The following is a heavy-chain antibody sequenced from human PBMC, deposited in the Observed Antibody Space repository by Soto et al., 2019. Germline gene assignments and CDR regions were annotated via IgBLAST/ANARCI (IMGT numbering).Heavy chain of an antibody. V-gene: IGHV4-39*01. CDR3: ARKPDCTNGVCYPGPQIGWFDP. CDR2: IYYSGST. CDR1: GGSISSSSYY. D-gene: IGHD2-8*01. J-gene: IGHJ5*02. Sequence: SETLSLTCTVSGGSISSSSYYWGWIRQPPGKGLEWIGSIYYSGSTYYNPSLKSRVTISVDTSKNQFSLKLSSVTAADTAVYYCARKPDCTNGVCYPGPQIGWFDPWGQGTLVTVSS.